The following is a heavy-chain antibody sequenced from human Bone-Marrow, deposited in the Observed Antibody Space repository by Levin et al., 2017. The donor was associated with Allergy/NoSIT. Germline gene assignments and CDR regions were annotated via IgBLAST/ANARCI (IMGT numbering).Heavy chain of an antibody. CDR1: GFTFSNAW. J-gene: IGHJ6*02. CDR3: TTDDLPDIVATTHGYYGMDV. CDR2: IKSKTDGGTT. Sequence: GGSLRLSCAASGFTFSNAWMSWVRQAPGKGLEWVGRIKSKTDGGTTDYAAPVKGRFTISRDDSKNTLYLQMNSLKTEDTAVYYCTTDDLPDIVATTHGYYGMDVWGQGTTVTVSS. V-gene: IGHV3-15*01. D-gene: IGHD5-12*01.